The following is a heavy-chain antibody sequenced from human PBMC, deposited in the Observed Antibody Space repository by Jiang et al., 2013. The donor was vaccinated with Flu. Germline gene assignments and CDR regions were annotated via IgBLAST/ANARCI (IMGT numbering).Heavy chain of an antibody. CDR2: ISRDSNYI. D-gene: IGHD4-11*01. V-gene: IGHV3-21*01. CDR3: AREKPSKTYVHYYGMDV. Sequence: AASGFSFSRNTMNWVRQAPGMGLEWVASISRDSNYIYYADSLKGRFTISRDNARNSLFLQLDSLRAEDSAVYYCAREKPSKTYVHYYGMDVWGQGTTVTVSS. CDR1: GFSFSRNT. J-gene: IGHJ6*02.